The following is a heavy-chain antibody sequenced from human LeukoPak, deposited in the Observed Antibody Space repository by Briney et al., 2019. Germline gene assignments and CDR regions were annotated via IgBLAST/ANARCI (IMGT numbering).Heavy chain of an antibody. J-gene: IGHJ3*02. D-gene: IGHD5-18*01. CDR2: ISSSSTYI. CDR1: GFTFSSHI. Sequence: GGSLRLSCAASGFTFSSHIMNWVRQAPGKGLEWVSSISSSSTYIYYADSVKGRFTISRDNAKNSLYLQMNSLRAEDKAVYYCARVFVDTAMVRAFDIWGQGTMVTVSS. CDR3: ARVFVDTAMVRAFDI. V-gene: IGHV3-21*01.